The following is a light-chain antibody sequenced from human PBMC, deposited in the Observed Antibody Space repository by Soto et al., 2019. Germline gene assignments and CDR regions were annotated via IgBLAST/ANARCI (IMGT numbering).Light chain of an antibody. CDR1: SSNIGAGYD. CDR2: GNT. Sequence: QTVVTQPPSVSGAPGQRVTISCTGSSSNIGAGYDVHWYQQLPGTAPKLLIFGNTNRPSGVPDRFSGSKSDTSASLAITGLQAEDEADYYCQSYDSSLSGVVFGGGTKLTV. V-gene: IGLV1-40*01. J-gene: IGLJ2*01. CDR3: QSYDSSLSGVV.